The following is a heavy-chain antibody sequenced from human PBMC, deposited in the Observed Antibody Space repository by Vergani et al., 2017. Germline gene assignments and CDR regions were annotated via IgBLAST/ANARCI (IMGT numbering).Heavy chain of an antibody. J-gene: IGHJ4*02. V-gene: IGHV3-9*01. CDR1: GFTFDDYA. CDR3: ASERITMVRGVIY. D-gene: IGHD3-10*01. CDR2: ISWNSGSI. Sequence: EVQLVESGGGLVQPGRSLRLSCAASGFTFDDYAMHWVRQAPGKGLEWVSGISWNSGSIGYADSVKGRFTISRDNAKNSLYLQMNSLRAEDTAVYYCASERITMVRGVIYWGQGTLVTVSS.